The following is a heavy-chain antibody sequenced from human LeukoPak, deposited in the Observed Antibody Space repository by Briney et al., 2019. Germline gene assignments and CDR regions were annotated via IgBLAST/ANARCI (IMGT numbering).Heavy chain of an antibody. CDR2: ISGGTT. J-gene: IGHJ4*02. V-gene: IGHV3-23*01. CDR1: GFTISTYG. D-gene: IGHD3-10*01. Sequence: PGGSLRLSCAASGFTISTYGMSWVRQAPGKGLEWVSSISGGTTYYADSVKGRFTISRHNSKNTVSLQMNSLRAEDTAVYYCAKSVYHSGNYWGQGTLVTVSS. CDR3: AKSVYHSGNY.